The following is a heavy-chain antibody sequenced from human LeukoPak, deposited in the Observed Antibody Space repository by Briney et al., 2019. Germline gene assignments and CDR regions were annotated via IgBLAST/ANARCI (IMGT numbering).Heavy chain of an antibody. CDR1: GFTFSSYA. Sequence: GGSLRLSCAASGFTFSSYAMSWVRQAPGKGLEWVSAISGSGGSTYYADSVKGRFTISRDNSKNTLYLQMNSLRAEDTAVYYCARANIVVVPAARNNWFDPWGQGTLVTVSS. CDR3: ARANIVVVPAARNNWFDP. D-gene: IGHD2-2*01. CDR2: ISGSGGST. V-gene: IGHV3-23*01. J-gene: IGHJ5*02.